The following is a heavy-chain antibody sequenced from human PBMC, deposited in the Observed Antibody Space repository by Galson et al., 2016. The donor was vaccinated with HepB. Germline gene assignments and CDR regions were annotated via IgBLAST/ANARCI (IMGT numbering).Heavy chain of an antibody. CDR2: IASSAMAYT. J-gene: IGHJ6*02. CDR1: GFTFSFYT. Sequence: SLRLSCAASGFTFSFYTMNWVRQPPGKPLEWVATIASSAMAYTYYGDSVKGRFTISRDNDESVLYLHMDSLNADDTAVYYCARAAARPLRNGMDVWGQGTTVIVSS. D-gene: IGHD4-17*01. V-gene: IGHV3-21*06. CDR3: ARAAARPLRNGMDV.